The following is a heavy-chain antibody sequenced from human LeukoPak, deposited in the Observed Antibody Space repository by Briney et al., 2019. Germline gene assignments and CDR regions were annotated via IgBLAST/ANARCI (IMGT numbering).Heavy chain of an antibody. CDR3: ARGQRRHTDMAPSFDY. D-gene: IGHD5-18*01. CDR2: ISYDGSNK. CDR1: GFTFSSYA. J-gene: IGHJ4*02. V-gene: IGHV3-30*04. Sequence: GRSLRLSCVGSGFTFSSYAMHWVRQAPGKGLEWVAVISYDGSNKYYADSMKGRFTISRDNSKNTLYLQMNSLRAEDTAVYYCARGQRRHTDMAPSFDYWGQGTLVTVSS.